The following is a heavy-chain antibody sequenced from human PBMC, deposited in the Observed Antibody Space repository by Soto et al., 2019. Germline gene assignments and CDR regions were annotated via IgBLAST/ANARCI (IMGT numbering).Heavy chain of an antibody. CDR1: GGSISSSNW. CDR3: ARDPSHCSGGSCYDYFDY. J-gene: IGHJ4*02. D-gene: IGHD2-15*01. Sequence: QVQLQESGPGLVKPSGTLSLTCAVSGGSISSSNWWSWVRQPPGKGLEWIGEIYHSGSTNYNPSLKSRVTTSVDKSKNQFSLKLSSVTAADTAVYYCARDPSHCSGGSCYDYFDYWGQGTLVTVSS. V-gene: IGHV4-4*02. CDR2: IYHSGST.